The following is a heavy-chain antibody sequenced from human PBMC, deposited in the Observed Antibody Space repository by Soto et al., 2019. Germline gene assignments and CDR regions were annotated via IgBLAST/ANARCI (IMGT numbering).Heavy chain of an antibody. CDR1: GFTFSSYG. V-gene: IGHV3-33*01. J-gene: IGHJ6*02. CDR3: ARCFIIEFGDPCYGMDV. Sequence: GGSLRLSCAASGFTFSSYGMHWVRQAPGKGLEWVAVVWYDGSNKYYADSVKGRFTISRDNSKNTLYLQMNSLRAEDTAVYYCARCFIIEFGDPCYGMDVWGQGTTVTVSS. CDR2: VWYDGSNK. D-gene: IGHD3-10*01.